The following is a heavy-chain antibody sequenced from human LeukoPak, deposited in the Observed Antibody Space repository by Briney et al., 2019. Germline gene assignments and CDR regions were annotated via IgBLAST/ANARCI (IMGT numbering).Heavy chain of an antibody. CDR1: GGSISSSSYY. Sequence: PSETLSLTCTVSGGSISSSSYYWGWIRQPPGKGLEWIGSIYYSGSTYYNPSLKSRVTISVDTSKNQFSLKLGSVTAADTAVYYCARHSGSYLFDYWGQGTLVTVSS. CDR2: IYYSGST. V-gene: IGHV4-39*01. J-gene: IGHJ4*02. D-gene: IGHD1-26*01. CDR3: ARHSGSYLFDY.